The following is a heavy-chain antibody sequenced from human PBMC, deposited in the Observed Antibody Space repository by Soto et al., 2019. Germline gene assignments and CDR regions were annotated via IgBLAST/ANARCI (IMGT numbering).Heavy chain of an antibody. J-gene: IGHJ6*02. CDR2: ISSSGTYI. D-gene: IGHD2-2*01. CDR1: GFTISTDS. Sequence: PGGSLRLSCAASGFTISTDSMNWVCQAPGTGLEWVSSISSSGTYIHYADSLKGRFTISRDNAKNSLYLQMISLRAEDTAVYYCARDPSDCSSTSCWGYYALDVWGQGNTVTVS. CDR3: ARDPSDCSSTSCWGYYALDV. V-gene: IGHV3-21*01.